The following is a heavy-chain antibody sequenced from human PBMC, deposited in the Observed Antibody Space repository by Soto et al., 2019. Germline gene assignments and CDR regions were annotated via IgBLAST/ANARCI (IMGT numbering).Heavy chain of an antibody. CDR2: ISAYNGNT. V-gene: IGHV1-18*01. D-gene: IGHD4-4*01. CDR3: ARGLYSNYNGADYYFDY. J-gene: IGHJ4*02. CDR1: GYTFTSYG. Sequence: VASVKVSCKASGYTFTSYGISWVRQAPGQGLEWMGWISAYNGNTNYAQKLQGRVTMTTDTSTSTAYMELRSLRSDDTAVYYCARGLYSNYNGADYYFDYWGQGNLVTVSS.